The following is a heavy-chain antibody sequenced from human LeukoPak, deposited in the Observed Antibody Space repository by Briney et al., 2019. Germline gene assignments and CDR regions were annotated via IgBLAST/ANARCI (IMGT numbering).Heavy chain of an antibody. J-gene: IGHJ4*02. CDR1: GFTFSSYW. CDR3: ARDGGRSLSPSFY. Sequence: GGSLRLPCAASGFTFSSYWLSWVRQAPGKGLEWVANIKHDGSDKYYVDSVKGRFTISRDNAKNSLYLQMNSLRAEDTAVYYCARDGGRSLSPSFYWGQGTLVIVSS. CDR2: IKHDGSDK. D-gene: IGHD6-25*01. V-gene: IGHV3-7*03.